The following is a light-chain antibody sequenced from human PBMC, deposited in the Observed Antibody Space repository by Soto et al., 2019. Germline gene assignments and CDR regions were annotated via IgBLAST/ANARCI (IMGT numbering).Light chain of an antibody. CDR2: EVS. CDR1: SSDVGDYNF. V-gene: IGLV2-14*03. CDR3: SSPTSSSIWV. Sequence: QSALTQPASVSGSPGQSITISCTGTSSDVGDYNFVSWYQQLPGKAPKLMIYEVSHRPSGVSNRFSGSKSGNTASLTISGLLAEDEAHYYCSSPTSSSIWVFGGGTKLTVL. J-gene: IGLJ3*02.